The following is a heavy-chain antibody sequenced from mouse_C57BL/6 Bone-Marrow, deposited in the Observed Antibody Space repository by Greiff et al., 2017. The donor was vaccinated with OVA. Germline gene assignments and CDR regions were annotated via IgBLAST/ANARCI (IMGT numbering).Heavy chain of an antibody. CDR3: ARDPYYGRDFDY. Sequence: DVQLQESGPGLVKPSQSLSLTCSVTGYSITSGYYWNWIRQFPGNKLEWMGYISYDGSNNYNPSLKNRISITRDTSKNQFFLKLNSVTTEDTATYYCARDPYYGRDFDYWGQGTTLTVSS. D-gene: IGHD1-1*01. CDR2: ISYDGSN. V-gene: IGHV3-6*01. CDR1: GYSITSGYY. J-gene: IGHJ2*01.